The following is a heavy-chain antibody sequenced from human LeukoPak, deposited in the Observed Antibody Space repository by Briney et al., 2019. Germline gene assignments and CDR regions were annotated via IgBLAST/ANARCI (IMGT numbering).Heavy chain of an antibody. J-gene: IGHJ4*02. V-gene: IGHV3-21*01. Sequence: GGSLRLSCAACGFTFSSYSMNWGRQAPGKGLEWVSSISSSSSYIYYADSVKGRFTISRDNAKNSLYLQMNSLRAEDTAVYYCARAISNLCIGGSCPRPFDYWGQGTLVTVSS. CDR1: GFTFSSYS. CDR3: ARAISNLCIGGSCPRPFDY. CDR2: ISSSSSYI. D-gene: IGHD2-15*01.